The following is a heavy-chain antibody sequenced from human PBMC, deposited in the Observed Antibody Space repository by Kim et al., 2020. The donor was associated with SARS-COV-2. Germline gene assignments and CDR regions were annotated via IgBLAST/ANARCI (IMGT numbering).Heavy chain of an antibody. D-gene: IGHD5-18*01. CDR1: GFTFSSYG. J-gene: IGHJ4*02. CDR2: ISYDGSNK. Sequence: GGSLRLSCAASGFTFSSYGMHWVRQAPGKGLEWVAVISYDGSNKYYADSVKGRSTISRDNSKNTLYLQMNSLRAEDTAVYYCAKEALGDSYGYPFDYWGQGTLVTVSS. CDR3: AKEALGDSYGYPFDY. V-gene: IGHV3-30*18.